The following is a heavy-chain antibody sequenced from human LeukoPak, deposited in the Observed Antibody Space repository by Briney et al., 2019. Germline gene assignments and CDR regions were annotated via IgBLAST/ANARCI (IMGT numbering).Heavy chain of an antibody. CDR2: IVVGSGDT. D-gene: IGHD3-10*01. J-gene: IGHJ3*02. CDR3: GADSMPRGVFSCAFDI. V-gene: IGHV1-58*01. Sequence: SVKVSCKASGFTFTSSAVQWVRQARGQRLEWIGWIVVGSGDTNSAQKFQERVTITRDMSTRTAYMELSSLRSEDTAVYYCGADSMPRGVFSCAFDIWGQGTMVTVSS. CDR1: GFTFTSSA.